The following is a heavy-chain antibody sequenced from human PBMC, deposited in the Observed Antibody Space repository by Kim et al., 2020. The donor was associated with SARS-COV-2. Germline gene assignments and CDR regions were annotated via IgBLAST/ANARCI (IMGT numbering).Heavy chain of an antibody. J-gene: IGHJ4*02. V-gene: IGHV1-2*06. Sequence: ASVKVSCKASGYTFTGYYMHWVRQAPGQGLEWMGRINPNSGGTNYAQKFQGRVTMTRDTSISTAYMELSRLRSDDTAVYYCAVTDTAMVALDYWGQGTLVTVSS. CDR1: GYTFTGYY. D-gene: IGHD5-18*01. CDR3: AVTDTAMVALDY. CDR2: INPNSGGT.